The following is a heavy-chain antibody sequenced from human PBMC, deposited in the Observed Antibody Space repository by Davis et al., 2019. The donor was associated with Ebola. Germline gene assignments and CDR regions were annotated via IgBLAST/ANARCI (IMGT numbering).Heavy chain of an antibody. Sequence: PSETLSLTCTVSGGSISSYYWSWIRQPPGKGLEWIGYIYCSGSTNYSPSLKSRVTISVDTSKNQFSLKLSSVTAADTAVYYCARVPFYYYGMDVWGQGTTVTVSS. CDR3: ARVPFYYYGMDV. J-gene: IGHJ6*02. V-gene: IGHV4-59*01. CDR1: GGSISSYY. CDR2: IYCSGST.